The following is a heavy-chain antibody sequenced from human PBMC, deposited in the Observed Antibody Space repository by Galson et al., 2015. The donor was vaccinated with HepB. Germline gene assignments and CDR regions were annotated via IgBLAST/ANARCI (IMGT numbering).Heavy chain of an antibody. CDR3: ARDPDDYDFWSGYYYYGMDV. CDR2: IWYDGSNK. V-gene: IGHV3-33*01. Sequence: SLRLSCAASGFTFSSYGMHWVRQAPGKGLEWVAVIWYDGSNKYYADSVKGRFTISRDNSKNTLYLQMNSLRAEDTAVYYCARDPDDYDFWSGYYYYGMDVWGQGTTVTVSS. J-gene: IGHJ6*02. D-gene: IGHD3-3*01. CDR1: GFTFSSYG.